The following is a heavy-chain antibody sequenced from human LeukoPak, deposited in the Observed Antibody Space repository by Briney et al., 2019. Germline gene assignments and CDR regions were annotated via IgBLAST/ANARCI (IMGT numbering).Heavy chain of an antibody. CDR3: ASLVDQLDY. J-gene: IGHJ4*02. CDR2: IYYSGST. CDR1: GGSISSSSYY. Sequence: NPSETLSLSCTVSGGSISSSSYYWGWIRQPPGKGLEWIGSIYYSGSTYYNPSLKSRVTISVDTSKNQFSLKLSSVTAADSAVYYCASLVDQLDYWGQGTLVTVSS. V-gene: IGHV4-39*07. D-gene: IGHD2-2*01.